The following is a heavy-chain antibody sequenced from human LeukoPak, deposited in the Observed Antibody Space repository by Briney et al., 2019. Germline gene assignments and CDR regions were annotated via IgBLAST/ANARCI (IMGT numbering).Heavy chain of an antibody. Sequence: PGGSLRLSCTASGFTFGDYAMTWVRQAPGRGLEWVGFIASETYGGTAEYAASVKGRFTIPRDDSKSIAYLQMNSLKTEDTAVYYCTRDQTPYYWGQGTLVTVSS. CDR3: TRDQTPYY. CDR2: IASETYGGTA. J-gene: IGHJ4*02. V-gene: IGHV3-49*04. CDR1: GFTFGDYA.